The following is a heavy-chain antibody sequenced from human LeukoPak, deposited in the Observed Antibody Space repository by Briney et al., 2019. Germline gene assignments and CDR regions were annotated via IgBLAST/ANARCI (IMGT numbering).Heavy chain of an antibody. D-gene: IGHD6-19*01. Sequence: GGSQRLSCAASGFTVSSNYMSWVRQAPGKGLEWVSVIYSGGSTYYADSVKGRFTISRDNSKNTLYLQMNSLRAEDTAVYYCAREYSSGWYSTWFDPWGQGTLLTVSS. V-gene: IGHV3-53*01. CDR3: AREYSSGWYSTWFDP. CDR2: IYSGGST. CDR1: GFTVSSNY. J-gene: IGHJ5*02.